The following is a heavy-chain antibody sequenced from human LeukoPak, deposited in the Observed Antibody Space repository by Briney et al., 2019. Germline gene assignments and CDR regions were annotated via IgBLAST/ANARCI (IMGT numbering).Heavy chain of an antibody. J-gene: IGHJ4*02. V-gene: IGHV4-39*01. CDR3: ARLTEGNTYGHEGTFDY. D-gene: IGHD5-18*01. CDR2: IYYRGTT. CDR1: GGSISSGSYY. Sequence: SETLSLTCTVSGGSISSGSYYWGWIRQPPGKGLEWIGSIYYRGTTYYNPSLKSRVTISVDTSKNQFSLKLSSVTAGDTAVYYCARLTEGNTYGHEGTFDYWGQGTLVTVSS.